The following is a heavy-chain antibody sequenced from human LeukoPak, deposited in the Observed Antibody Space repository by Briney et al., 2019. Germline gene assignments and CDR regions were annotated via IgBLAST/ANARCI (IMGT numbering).Heavy chain of an antibody. CDR3: ARMSYGPDY. Sequence: SETLSLTCTVSGGSISSGSYYWSWIRQPAGKGLVWIGRIYTSGSTNYNPSLKSRVTISVDTSKNQFSLKLSSVTAADTAVYYCARMSYGPDYWGQGTLVTVSS. D-gene: IGHD5-18*01. J-gene: IGHJ4*02. V-gene: IGHV4-61*02. CDR1: GGSISSGSYY. CDR2: IYTSGST.